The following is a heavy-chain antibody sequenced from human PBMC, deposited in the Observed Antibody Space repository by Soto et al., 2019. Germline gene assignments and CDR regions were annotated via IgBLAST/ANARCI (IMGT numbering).Heavy chain of an antibody. V-gene: IGHV4-39*01. CDR1: GGSISSSSYY. CDR3: ARHEAPSGWYFDY. CDR2: IYYSGST. Sequence: QLQLQESGPGLVKPSETLSLTCTVSGGSISSSSYYWGWIRQPPGKGLEWIGSIYYSGSTYYNPSLKRRVPISVDTANNQFSRQLSSVTAADTAVYYCARHEAPSGWYFDYWGQGTLVTVPS. J-gene: IGHJ4*02. D-gene: IGHD6-19*01.